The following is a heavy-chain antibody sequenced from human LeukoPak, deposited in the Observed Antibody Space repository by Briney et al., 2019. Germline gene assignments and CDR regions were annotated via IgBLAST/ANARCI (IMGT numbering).Heavy chain of an antibody. Sequence: SGPTLVNPTQTLTLTCTFSGFSLTTSEVAVGWIRQPPGKALEWLALIYGAGEIHYSPSLNNGLTITRDTSKNQVVLTMTNMDPVDTATYYCAHRDGGYFDYWGQGTLVTVSS. D-gene: IGHD2-15*01. CDR1: GFSLTTSEVA. J-gene: IGHJ4*02. V-gene: IGHV2-5*02. CDR2: IYGAGEI. CDR3: AHRDGGYFDY.